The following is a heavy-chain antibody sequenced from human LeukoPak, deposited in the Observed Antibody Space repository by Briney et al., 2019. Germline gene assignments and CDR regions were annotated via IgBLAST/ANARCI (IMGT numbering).Heavy chain of an antibody. D-gene: IGHD6-19*01. Sequence: GGSLRLSCAASGFTFSTYAMSWVRQAPGKGLEWVSVISGSGSVTYYADSVKGRFTISRDNAKNSLYLQMNSLRAEDTAVYYCARRGWYYFDYWGQGTLVTVSS. CDR2: ISGSGSVT. CDR1: GFTFSTYA. CDR3: ARRGWYYFDY. V-gene: IGHV3-23*01. J-gene: IGHJ4*02.